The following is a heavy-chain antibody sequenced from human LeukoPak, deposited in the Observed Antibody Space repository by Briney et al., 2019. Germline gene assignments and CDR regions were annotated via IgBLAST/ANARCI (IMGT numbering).Heavy chain of an antibody. CDR2: ISWNSGSI. D-gene: IGHD2-2*01. CDR1: GFTFDDYA. J-gene: IGHJ6*03. Sequence: PGRSLRLSCAASGFTFDDYAMHWVRQAPGKGLEWVSGISWNSGSIGYADSVKGRFTISRDNAKNSLYLQMNSLRAEDTALYYCAKGPAGYCSSTSCSMDVWGKGTTVTVSS. CDR3: AKGPAGYCSSTSCSMDV. V-gene: IGHV3-9*01.